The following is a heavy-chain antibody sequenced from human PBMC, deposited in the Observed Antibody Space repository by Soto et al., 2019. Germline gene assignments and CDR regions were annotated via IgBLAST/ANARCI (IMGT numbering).Heavy chain of an antibody. CDR1: GFTFRSYC. V-gene: IGHV3-30*18. Sequence: GGSLILSCAASGFTFRSYCMHWVRQAPGKGLEWVAVIVYDGSNKYYADSVKGRFTISRDNSKNTLYLQMNSLRAEDTAVFYCAKGIYTASARAPYYGMDVWGQGTTVTVSS. CDR3: AKGIYTASARAPYYGMDV. D-gene: IGHD5-18*01. CDR2: IVYDGSNK. J-gene: IGHJ6*02.